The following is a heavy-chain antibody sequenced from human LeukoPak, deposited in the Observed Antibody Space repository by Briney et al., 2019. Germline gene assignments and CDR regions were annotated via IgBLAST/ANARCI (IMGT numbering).Heavy chain of an antibody. CDR2: ISWNSGSI. CDR3: AKDSSGWNLYFDY. D-gene: IGHD6-19*01. Sequence: GGSLRLSCAASGFTFSSYWMSWVRQAPGKGLEWVSGISWNSGSIGYADSVKGRFTISRDNAKNSLYLQMNSLRAEDTALYYCAKDSSGWNLYFDYWGQGTLVTVSS. J-gene: IGHJ4*02. V-gene: IGHV3-9*01. CDR1: GFTFSSYW.